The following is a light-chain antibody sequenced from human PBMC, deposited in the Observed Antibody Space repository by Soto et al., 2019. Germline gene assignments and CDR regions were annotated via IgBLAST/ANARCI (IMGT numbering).Light chain of an antibody. CDR3: QQYGSSPKT. Sequence: VMTQSPVTLSVSPGERVTLSCRASQSVSSSYLAWYQQKPGQAPRLLIYGASCRATGIPDRFSGSGSGTDFTLTISRLEPEDFAVYYCQQYGSSPKTFGQGTKVDI. V-gene: IGKV3-20*01. CDR2: GAS. CDR1: QSVSSSY. J-gene: IGKJ1*01.